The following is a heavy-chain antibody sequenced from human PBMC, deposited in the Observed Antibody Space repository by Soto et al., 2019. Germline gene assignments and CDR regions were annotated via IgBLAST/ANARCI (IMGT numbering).Heavy chain of an antibody. D-gene: IGHD3-10*01. CDR2: ISAYNGNT. V-gene: IGHV1-18*01. CDR1: GYHFTYYG. Sequence: VQLVQSGAEVKKPGASVKVSCKASGYHFTYYGSNWERQAPGQVLEGMGWISAYNGNTNYAQNLQGGVTMTTDTSTSTAYMELRSLRSDDTAGYDCARGSYRSSYYYGMDVWGQGTTVTGSS. J-gene: IGHJ6*02. CDR3: ARGSYRSSYYYGMDV.